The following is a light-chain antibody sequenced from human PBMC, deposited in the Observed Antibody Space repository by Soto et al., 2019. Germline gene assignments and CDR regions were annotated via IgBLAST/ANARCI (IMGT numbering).Light chain of an antibody. CDR1: QSVSSNY. V-gene: IGKV3-20*01. CDR2: GAS. CDR3: QQYSNSPQT. Sequence: EIVLTQSPGTLSLSPGERATLSCRASQSVSSNYLAWYHHKPGQAPRLLIYGASHRATGIPDRFSGSGSGTDFTLTISRLEPEDFAVYYCQQYSNSPQTFGQETKVEIK. J-gene: IGKJ1*01.